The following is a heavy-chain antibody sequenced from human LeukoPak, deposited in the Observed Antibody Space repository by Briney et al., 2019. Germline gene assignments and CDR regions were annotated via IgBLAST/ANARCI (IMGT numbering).Heavy chain of an antibody. CDR3: ARDHVWGSDRYTDY. CDR1: GFTFSNYW. J-gene: IGHJ4*02. V-gene: IGHV3-7*05. CDR2: IRQDGSEK. Sequence: PGGSLRLSCAASGFTFSNYWMTWVRQAPGRGLEWVANIRQDGSEKYYVDSVKGRFTISRDNAKNSLYLQMNSLRAEDTAVYYCARDHVWGSDRYTDYWGQGTLVTVSS. D-gene: IGHD3-16*02.